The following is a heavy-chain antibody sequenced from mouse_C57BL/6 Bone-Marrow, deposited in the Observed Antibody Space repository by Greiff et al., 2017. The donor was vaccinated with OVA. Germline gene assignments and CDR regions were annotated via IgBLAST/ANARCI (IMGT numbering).Heavy chain of an antibody. CDR2: IYPGNSDT. D-gene: IGHD1-1*01. CDR1: GYTFTSYW. V-gene: IGHV1-5*01. CDR3: TRFPYYYGSSYGCAY. J-gene: IGHJ3*01. Sequence: EVQLQQSGTVLARPGASVKMSCKTSGYTFTSYWMHWVKQRPGQGLEWIGAIYPGNSDTSYNQKFKGKAKLTAVTSASTAYMELSSLTNEDSAVYYCTRFPYYYGSSYGCAYWGQGTLVTVSA.